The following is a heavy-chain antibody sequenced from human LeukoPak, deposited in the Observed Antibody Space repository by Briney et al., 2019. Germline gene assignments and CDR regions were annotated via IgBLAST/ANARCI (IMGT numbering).Heavy chain of an antibody. CDR1: GYHFTSYS. V-gene: IGHV5-51*01. Sequence: GESLQIPRKGSGYHFTSYSIGWARQMPGKGLEWMGIIYPGDSDTRYSPSFQGQVTISADKSISTAYLQWSSLKASDTAMYYCARLSVSSWFDPWGQGTLVTVSS. CDR3: ARLSVSSWFDP. CDR2: IYPGDSDT. J-gene: IGHJ5*02. D-gene: IGHD5/OR15-5a*01.